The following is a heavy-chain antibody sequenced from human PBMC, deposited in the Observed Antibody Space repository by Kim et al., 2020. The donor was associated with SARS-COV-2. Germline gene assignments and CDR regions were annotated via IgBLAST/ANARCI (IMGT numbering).Heavy chain of an antibody. CDR2: IYHSGST. J-gene: IGHJ4*02. CDR3: ARDYELWFGDDGERYLHYFDY. CDR1: GGSISSSNW. Sequence: SETLSLTCAVSGGSISSSNWWSWVRQPPGKGLEWIGEIYHSGSTNYNPSLKSRVTISVDKSKNQFSLKLSSVTAADTAVYYCARDYELWFGDDGERYLHYFDYWGQGTLVTVSS. V-gene: IGHV4-4*02. D-gene: IGHD3-10*01.